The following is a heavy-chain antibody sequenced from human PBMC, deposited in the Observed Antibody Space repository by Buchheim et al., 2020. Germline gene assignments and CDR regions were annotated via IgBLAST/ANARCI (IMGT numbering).Heavy chain of an antibody. J-gene: IGHJ4*02. D-gene: IGHD1-26*01. CDR3: AGSIVGAAALDY. CDR1: GGSLTSGDW. CDR2: IHHTGST. V-gene: IGHV4-4*02. Sequence: QVQLQESGPGLVKPSGTLSLTCAVSGGSLTSGDWWIWVRQPPGKGLEWIGEIHHTGSTNYNPSLKSRVTISVDMSKNHFTLKLSSVTAADTAVYYCAGSIVGAAALDYGGQGTL.